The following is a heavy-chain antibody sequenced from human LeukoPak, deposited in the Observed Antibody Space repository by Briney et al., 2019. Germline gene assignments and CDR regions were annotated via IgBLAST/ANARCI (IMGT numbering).Heavy chain of an antibody. CDR3: ARVTFVLWFGELLSGAFDI. Sequence: ASVKVSCKASGGTFSSYAISWVRQAPGQGLEWMGRIIPILGIANYAQKFQGRVTITADKSTSTAYMELSSLRSEDTAVYYCARVTFVLWFGELLSGAFDIWGQGTMVTVSS. V-gene: IGHV1-69*04. CDR1: GGTFSSYA. J-gene: IGHJ3*02. D-gene: IGHD3-10*01. CDR2: IIPILGIA.